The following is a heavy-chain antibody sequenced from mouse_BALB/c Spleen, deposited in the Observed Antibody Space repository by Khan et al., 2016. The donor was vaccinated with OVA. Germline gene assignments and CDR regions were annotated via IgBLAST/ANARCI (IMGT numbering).Heavy chain of an antibody. CDR2: INPSNGYT. CDR3: VRDGAYSSNDGWFTY. D-gene: IGHD2-5*01. CDR1: GYTFTSYT. J-gene: IGHJ3*01. V-gene: IGHV1-4*01. Sequence: QIQLVQSGVELARPGASVKMSCKASGYTFTSYTIHWIKLRPGQGLEWIGYINPSNGYTNYNQKFKDKATLTADKSSTTAYMQLSSLTSDDSAVYNCVRDGAYSSNDGWFTYWGQGTLVTVS.